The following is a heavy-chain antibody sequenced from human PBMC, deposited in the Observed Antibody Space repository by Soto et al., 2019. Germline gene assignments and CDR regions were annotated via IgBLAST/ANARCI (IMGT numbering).Heavy chain of an antibody. J-gene: IGHJ6*02. CDR1: GGSISSYY. D-gene: IGHD3-10*01. CDR2: IYYSGST. Sequence: SETLSLTCTVSGGSISSYYWSWIRQPPGKGLEWIGHIYYSGSTNYNPSLQSRVTISVDTSKNQFSLKLSSVTAADTAVYYCAGSGSYPYYYYYGMDVWGQGTTVTVSS. V-gene: IGHV4-59*01. CDR3: AGSGSYPYYYYYGMDV.